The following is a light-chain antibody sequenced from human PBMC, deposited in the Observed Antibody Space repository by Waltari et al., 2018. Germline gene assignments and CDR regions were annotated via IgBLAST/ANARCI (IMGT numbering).Light chain of an antibody. CDR1: SSNIGNND. CDR3: ASWDDSLNGPV. CDR2: YDD. V-gene: IGLV1-36*01. J-gene: IGLJ3*02. Sequence: QSVLTQPPSVSEAPRQRVTISCSGSSSNIGNNDVNWYQQLPGTAPKLLIYYDDRLPSGVSDRFSGSRSGTSASLAISGLQSEDEADYYCASWDDSLNGPVFGGGTKLTVL.